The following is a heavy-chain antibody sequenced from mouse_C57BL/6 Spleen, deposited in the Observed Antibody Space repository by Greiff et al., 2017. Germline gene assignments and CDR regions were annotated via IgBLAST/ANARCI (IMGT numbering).Heavy chain of an antibody. CDR2: IDPETGGT. D-gene: IGHD2-14*01. CDR1: GYTFTDYE. V-gene: IGHV1-15*01. Sequence: QVQLQQSGAELVRPGASVTLSCKASGYTFTDYEMHWVKQTPVHGLEWIGAIDPETGGTAYNQKFKGKAILTADKSSSTAYMELRSLTSEDSAVYYCTNLRIRFYAMDYWGQGTSVTVSS. J-gene: IGHJ4*01. CDR3: TNLRIRFYAMDY.